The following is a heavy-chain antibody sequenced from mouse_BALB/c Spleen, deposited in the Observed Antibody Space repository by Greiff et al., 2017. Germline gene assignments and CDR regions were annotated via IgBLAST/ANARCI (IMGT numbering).Heavy chain of an antibody. Sequence: EVNVVESGGGLVQPGGSRKLSCAASGFTFSSFGMHWVRQAPEKGLEWVAYISSGSSTIYYADTVKGRFTISRDNPKNTLFLQMTSLRSEDTAMYYCARWGAPTGAYYYAMDYWGQGTSVTVSS. CDR3: ARWGAPTGAYYYAMDY. CDR2: ISSGSSTI. CDR1: GFTFSSFG. V-gene: IGHV5-17*02. J-gene: IGHJ4*01. D-gene: IGHD4-1*02.